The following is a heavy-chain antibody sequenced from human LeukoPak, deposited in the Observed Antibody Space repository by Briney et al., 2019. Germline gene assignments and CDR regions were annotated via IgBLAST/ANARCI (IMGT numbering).Heavy chain of an antibody. CDR3: ARRSRGNIAANSYYFDY. D-gene: IGHD6-13*01. J-gene: IGHJ4*02. Sequence: SETLSLTCTVSGGSISSYYWSWIRQPPGKGLEWIGYIYYSGSTNYNPSLKSRVTISVDTSKNQFSLKLSSVTAADTAVYYCARRSRGNIAANSYYFDYWGQGTLVTASS. CDR2: IYYSGST. CDR1: GGSISSYY. V-gene: IGHV4-59*01.